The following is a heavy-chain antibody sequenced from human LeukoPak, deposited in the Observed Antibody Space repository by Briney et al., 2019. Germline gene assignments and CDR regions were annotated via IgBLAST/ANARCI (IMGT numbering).Heavy chain of an antibody. J-gene: IGHJ5*02. CDR1: GYTLTELS. Sequence: ASVKVSCKVSGYTLTELSMHWVRQAPGKGLEWMGGFDPEDGETIYAQKFQGRVTMTEDTSTDTAYMELSSLRSEDTAVYYYATGIAAAGTKFDPWGQGTLVTVSS. V-gene: IGHV1-24*01. CDR3: ATGIAAAGTKFDP. D-gene: IGHD6-13*01. CDR2: FDPEDGET.